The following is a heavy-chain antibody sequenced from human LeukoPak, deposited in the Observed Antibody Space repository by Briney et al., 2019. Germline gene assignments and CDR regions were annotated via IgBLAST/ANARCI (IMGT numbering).Heavy chain of an antibody. Sequence: PSETLSLTCTVSGYSINTGDYWGWIRQTPGKGLEWIGNIYHSGSTYYNPSLKSRVTILVDTSENQFSPKLISVTAADTAVYYCARLNSRAFDFDYWGQGTLVTVSS. CDR1: GYSINTGDY. CDR3: ARLNSRAFDFDY. V-gene: IGHV4-38-2*02. CDR2: IYHSGST. J-gene: IGHJ4*02. D-gene: IGHD6-13*01.